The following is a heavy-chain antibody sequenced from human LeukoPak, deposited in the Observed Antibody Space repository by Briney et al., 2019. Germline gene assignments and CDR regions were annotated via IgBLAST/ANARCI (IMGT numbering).Heavy chain of an antibody. CDR3: AKELYSSGWYGEDYYYGMDV. D-gene: IGHD6-19*01. CDR1: GFTFGSYW. J-gene: IGHJ6*02. CDR2: IKQDGSEE. Sequence: GGSLRLSCAASGFTFGSYWMTWVRQTPGKGLEWVANIKQDGSEEYYVDSVKGRFTISRDNSKNSLYLQMNSLRAEDTALYYCAKELYSSGWYGEDYYYGMDVWGQGTTVTVSS. V-gene: IGHV3-7*03.